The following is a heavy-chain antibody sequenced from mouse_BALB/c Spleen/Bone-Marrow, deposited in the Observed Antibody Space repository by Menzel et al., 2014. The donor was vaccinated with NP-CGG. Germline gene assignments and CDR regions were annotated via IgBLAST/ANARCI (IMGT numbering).Heavy chain of an antibody. CDR1: GFNIKDTY. J-gene: IGHJ2*01. Sequence: VQLQQSGAELVKPGAPVKLSCTASGFNIKDTYMHWVKQRPEQGLEWIGRIDPANGSTKYDPKFQGKATITADTSSNTAYLQLSSLTSEDTAVYYCARYRLGTYFDYWGQGTTLTVSS. CDR3: ARYRLGTYFDY. V-gene: IGHV14-3*02. D-gene: IGHD2-14*01. CDR2: IDPANGST.